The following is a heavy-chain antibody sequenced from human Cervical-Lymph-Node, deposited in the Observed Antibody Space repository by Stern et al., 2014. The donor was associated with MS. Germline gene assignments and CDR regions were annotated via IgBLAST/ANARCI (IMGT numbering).Heavy chain of an antibody. Sequence: VQLQESGPGLVKPSQTLSLTCAATGGSISSDEYYWSWIRQAHGQGLEWIGYIHYSGTTYYNPSLKSRVTISVDTSKNQCSLKLRSVTAADTAVYYCSRDADGYSLVFGYWGRGTLVTVSS. J-gene: IGHJ4*02. CDR1: GGSISSDEYY. D-gene: IGHD5-24*01. V-gene: IGHV4-30-4*01. CDR2: IHYSGTT. CDR3: SRDADGYSLVFGY.